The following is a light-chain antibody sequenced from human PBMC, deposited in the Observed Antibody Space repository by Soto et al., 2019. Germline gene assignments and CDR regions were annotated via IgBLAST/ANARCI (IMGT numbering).Light chain of an antibody. CDR1: QSVGSE. V-gene: IGKV3-15*01. J-gene: IGKJ1*01. Sequence: EIVLTQSPATLSVSAGERATLSCRASQSVGSELTWYQQKPGQAPRRLMYGASTTAPGVPTRFSGSGSGTDYTLTISSLQSEDFAVYYCQLYNIWPRTFGQGTKVEI. CDR2: GAS. CDR3: QLYNIWPRT.